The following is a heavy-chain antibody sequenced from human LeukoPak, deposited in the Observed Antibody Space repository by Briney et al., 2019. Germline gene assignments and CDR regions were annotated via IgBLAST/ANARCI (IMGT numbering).Heavy chain of an antibody. Sequence: PSETLSLTCTVSGDFISSSSYYWGWIRQPPGKGLEWIGNIYYSGSTQYNPPLKSRVTISVDTSKNQFSLKLNSVTAADTAVYYCARIYGSGSYYMRDYYFGYWGQGTLVTVSS. CDR3: ARIYGSGSYYMRDYYFGY. J-gene: IGHJ4*02. CDR1: GDFISSSSYY. D-gene: IGHD3-10*01. CDR2: IYYSGST. V-gene: IGHV4-39*01.